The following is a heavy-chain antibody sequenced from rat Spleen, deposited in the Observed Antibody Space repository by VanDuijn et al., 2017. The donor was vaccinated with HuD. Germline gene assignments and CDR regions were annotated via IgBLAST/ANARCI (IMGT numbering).Heavy chain of an antibody. D-gene: IGHD1-6*01. Sequence: EVQLVESGGGLVQPGRSLKLSCAASGFTFSDYNMAWVRQAPKKGLELVATISYAGSSTYYRDPVKGRFTISRDNAKSTLYLQMDSLRSEDTATYYCARRMYTTDYYYEDPLDYWGQGVMVTVSS. V-gene: IGHV5-7*01. CDR1: GFTFSDYN. J-gene: IGHJ2*01. CDR3: ARRMYTTDYYYEDPLDY. CDR2: ISYAGSST.